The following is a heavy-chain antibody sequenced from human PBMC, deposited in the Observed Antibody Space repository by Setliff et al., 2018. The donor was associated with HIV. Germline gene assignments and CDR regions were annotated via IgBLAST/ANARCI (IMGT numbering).Heavy chain of an antibody. CDR2: FDHEEGKI. CDR3: AAPSSVYIFGVLTPVSFDY. CDR1: GDTLTKLS. Sequence: ASVKVSCKVSGDTLTKLSIYWVRQAPGKGLEWMGGFDHEEGKIIYAQKFQGRVYMTEDTSTDTAYMDLCSLRSDDTAVYYCAAPSSVYIFGVLTPVSFDYWGQGTLVTVSS. J-gene: IGHJ4*02. V-gene: IGHV1-24*01. D-gene: IGHD3-3*02.